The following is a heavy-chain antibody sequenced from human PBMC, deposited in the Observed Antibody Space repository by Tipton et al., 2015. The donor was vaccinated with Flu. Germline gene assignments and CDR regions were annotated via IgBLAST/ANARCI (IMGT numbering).Heavy chain of an antibody. CDR1: GFTFSRYT. CDR3: ATLTGDDY. V-gene: IGHV3-21*01. CDR2: ISSTSKYI. J-gene: IGHJ4*02. Sequence: QLVQSGGGLVKPGGSLRLSCAASGFTFSRYTMNWVRQAPGKGLEWVSSISSTSKYIYYADSVKGRFTISRDNAKNSLYLQLNSLRVEDTAVYYCATLTGDDYWGQGDLVTVSS. D-gene: IGHD7-27*01.